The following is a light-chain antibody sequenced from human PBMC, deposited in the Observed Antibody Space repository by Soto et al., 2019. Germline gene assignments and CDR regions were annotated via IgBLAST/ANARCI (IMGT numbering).Light chain of an antibody. CDR2: GAS. Sequence: EIVMTQSPATLSVSPGERATLSCRASQSVSSNLACYQQKPGQAPRLLIYGASNRSTGIPARLSGRVSGTDFNHTISSLQSEYFAVYDCQQYNNWPPWTFGQVTKVYLK. CDR3: QQYNNWPPWT. V-gene: IGKV3-15*01. J-gene: IGKJ1*01. CDR1: QSVSSN.